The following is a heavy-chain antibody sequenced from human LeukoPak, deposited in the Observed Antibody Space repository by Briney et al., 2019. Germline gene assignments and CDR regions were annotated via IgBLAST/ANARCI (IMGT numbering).Heavy chain of an antibody. Sequence: GRSLRLSCAASGFTFSGYGMHWVRQAPGKGLEWVAVISYDGSNKYYADSVKGRFTISRDNSKNTLYLQMNSLRAEDTAVYYCAKGLKGSGSYYTLFDYWGQGTLVTVSS. CDR3: AKGLKGSGSYYTLFDY. V-gene: IGHV3-30*18. CDR2: ISYDGSNK. J-gene: IGHJ4*02. D-gene: IGHD3-10*01. CDR1: GFTFSGYG.